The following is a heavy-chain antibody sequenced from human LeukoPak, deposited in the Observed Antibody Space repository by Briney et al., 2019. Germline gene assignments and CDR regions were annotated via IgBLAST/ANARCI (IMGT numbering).Heavy chain of an antibody. CDR3: ARLQFPLYHHYMDV. V-gene: IGHV1-18*01. Sequence: ASVKVSCKASGYTFTNYGISWVRQAPGQGLEWMGWISAYNGNTNYAQKLQGRVTMTTDTSTSTAYMELRSLRSDDTAIYYCARLQFPLYHHYMDVWGKGTTVTVSS. J-gene: IGHJ6*03. CDR2: ISAYNGNT. D-gene: IGHD4-11*01. CDR1: GYTFTNYG.